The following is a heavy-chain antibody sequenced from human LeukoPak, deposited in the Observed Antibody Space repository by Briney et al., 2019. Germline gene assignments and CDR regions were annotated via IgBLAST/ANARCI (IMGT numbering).Heavy chain of an antibody. V-gene: IGHV4-59*08. Sequence: KPSETLSLTCTVSGGSISSYYWSWIRQPPGKGLEWIGYIYYSGSTNYNPSLKSRVTISVDTSKNQFSLKLSSVTAADTAVYYCARLVRITMVRGAPYYYGMDVWGQGTTVTVSS. CDR3: ARLVRITMVRGAPYYYGMDV. CDR1: GGSISSYY. CDR2: IYYSGST. J-gene: IGHJ6*02. D-gene: IGHD3-10*01.